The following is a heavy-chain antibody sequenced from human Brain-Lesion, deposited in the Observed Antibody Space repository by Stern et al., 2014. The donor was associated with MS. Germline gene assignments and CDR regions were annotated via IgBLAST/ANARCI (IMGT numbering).Heavy chain of an antibody. V-gene: IGHV4-61*02. D-gene: IGHD2-2*01. CDR1: GGPISSGGYY. CDR2: FFNRGST. J-gene: IGHJ6*02. CDR3: ARGRVVPGFQYYATDV. Sequence: VQLVESGPGLVKPSQTLSLSCTVYGGPISSGGYYWSWLRQPPGNGLEGMGRFFNRGSTSYTPSLKRRAPKSIDTSKTQFSLSLNPMTAADTAVYYCARGRVVPGFQYYATDVWGQGTTVIVSS.